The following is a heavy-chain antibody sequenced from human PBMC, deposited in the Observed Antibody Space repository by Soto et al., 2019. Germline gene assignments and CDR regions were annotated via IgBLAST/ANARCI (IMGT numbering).Heavy chain of an antibody. CDR3: ARGLHGYDILTGYYKRNWFDP. J-gene: IGHJ5*02. CDR1: GGSINSYY. CDR2: IYYSGST. Sequence: SETLSLTCTVSGGSINSYYWSWIRQPPGKGLEWIGYIYYSGSTNYNPSLKSRVTISVDTSKNQYSLKLSSVTAADTAVYYCARGLHGYDILTGYYKRNWFDPWGQGTLVTVSS. D-gene: IGHD3-9*01. V-gene: IGHV4-59*01.